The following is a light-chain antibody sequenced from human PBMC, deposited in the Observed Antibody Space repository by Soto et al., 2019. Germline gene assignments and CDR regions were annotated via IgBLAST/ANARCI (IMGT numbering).Light chain of an antibody. CDR1: QSISSS. V-gene: IGKV1-39*01. CDR3: QQNYNTPVT. CDR2: TSS. Sequence: DIQITQSPSSLSASLGDTVTIARRASQSISSSLNWYQQIPGKAPNLLIHTSSNLQSGVPSRFSGSGTGTEFTLTISSLQPEDFATYYCQQNYNTPVTFGGGTKVDI. J-gene: IGKJ4*01.